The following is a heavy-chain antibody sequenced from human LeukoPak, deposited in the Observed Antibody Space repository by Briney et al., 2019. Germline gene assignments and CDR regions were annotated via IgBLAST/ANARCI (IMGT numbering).Heavy chain of an antibody. D-gene: IGHD6-19*01. V-gene: IGHV3-21*01. Sequence: GGSLRLSCAASGLTFSTYSMNWVRQAPGKGLEWVSSISSSSSYIYYADSVKGRFTISRDNAKNSLYLQMNSLRGEDTAVYYCARDPRGMLVVEVAGFDYWGQGTLVTVSS. CDR2: ISSSSSYI. CDR1: GLTFSTYS. J-gene: IGHJ4*02. CDR3: ARDPRGMLVVEVAGFDY.